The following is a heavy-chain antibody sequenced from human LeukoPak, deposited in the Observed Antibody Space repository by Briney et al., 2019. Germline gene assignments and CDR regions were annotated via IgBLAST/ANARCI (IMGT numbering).Heavy chain of an antibody. CDR1: GGSISSNNW. CDR3: ARTGYSRIFDY. CDR2: IYHNGNT. D-gene: IGHD6-13*01. J-gene: IGHJ4*02. Sequence: SETLSLTCAVSGGSISSNNWWNWVRQPPGKGLEWIGDIYHNGNTNYNPSLKSRVTISVDKSRNHFSLKLSSVTPEDTAVYYCARTGYSRIFDYWGQGTLVTVSS. V-gene: IGHV4-4*02.